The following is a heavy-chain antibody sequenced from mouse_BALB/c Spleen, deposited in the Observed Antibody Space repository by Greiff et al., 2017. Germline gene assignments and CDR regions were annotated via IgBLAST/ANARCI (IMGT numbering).Heavy chain of an antibody. CDR2: INPSTGYT. CDR3: ARGDMDY. V-gene: IGHV1-7*01. Sequence: QVQLKQSGAELAKPGASVKMSCKASGYTFTSYWMHWVKQRPGQGLEWIGYINPSTGYTEYNQKFKDKATLTADKSSSTAYMQLSSLTSEDSAVYYCARGDMDYWGQGTSVTVSS. CDR1: GYTFTSYW. J-gene: IGHJ4*01.